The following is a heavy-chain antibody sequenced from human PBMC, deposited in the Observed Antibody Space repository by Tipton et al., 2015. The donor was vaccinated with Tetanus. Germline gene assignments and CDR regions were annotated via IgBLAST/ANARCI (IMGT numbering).Heavy chain of an antibody. V-gene: IGHV5-51*01. Sequence: QLVQSGGEVKKPGESLKISCKGSGYIFNNYWIGWVRQKPGKGLEWMGIIFPGDSDTRYSPSFQGQVTISVDKSINTAYLQWSSLKASDTSMFYCARAHCTDGVCNFDFWGQGALVTVAS. CDR1: GYIFNNYW. J-gene: IGHJ4*02. CDR3: ARAHCTDGVCNFDF. CDR2: IFPGDSDT. D-gene: IGHD2-8*01.